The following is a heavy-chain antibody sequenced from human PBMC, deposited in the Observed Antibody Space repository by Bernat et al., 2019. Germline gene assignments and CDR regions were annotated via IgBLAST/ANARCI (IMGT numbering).Heavy chain of an antibody. D-gene: IGHD3-3*01. Sequence: QVQLVQSGAEVKKPGASVKVSCKASGYTFTGYYMHWVRQAPGQGLEWMGWINPNSGGTNYAQKLQGWVTMTRDTSISTAYMELSRLRSDDTAVYYCAREGPYYDFWSGYDSSWYGMDVWGQGTTVTVSS. V-gene: IGHV1-2*04. CDR3: AREGPYYDFWSGYDSSWYGMDV. J-gene: IGHJ6*02. CDR1: GYTFTGYY. CDR2: INPNSGGT.